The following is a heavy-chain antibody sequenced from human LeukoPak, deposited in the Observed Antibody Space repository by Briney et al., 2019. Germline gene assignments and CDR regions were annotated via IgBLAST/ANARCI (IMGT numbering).Heavy chain of an antibody. CDR3: AGGRQLPLGFYHQYHGKDV. Sequence: AASVKVSCKASGYTFTSYDINWVRQATGQGLEWMGWMNPNSGNTGYAQKFQGRVTMTRNTSISTAYMELSSLRSEDTAVYYCAGGRQLPLGFYHQYHGKDVLGQGTTVTVSS. J-gene: IGHJ6*01. CDR2: MNPNSGNT. D-gene: IGHD5-18*01. CDR1: GYTFTSYD. V-gene: IGHV1-8*01.